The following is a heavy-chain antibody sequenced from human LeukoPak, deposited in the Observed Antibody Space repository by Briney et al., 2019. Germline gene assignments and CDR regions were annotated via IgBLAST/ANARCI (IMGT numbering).Heavy chain of an antibody. V-gene: IGHV3-30*12. CDR1: GFTFSSFG. CDR2: IIDESRQ. D-gene: IGHD3-9*01. J-gene: IGHJ3*02. Sequence: GGSLRLSCAASGFTFSSFGMHWVRQAPGKGLEWVALIIDESRQFYTPSVKGRFTISRDNSKNTLYLEMNSLRVEDTAMYYCVRDDATDDNGFDIWGQGTMVTVSS. CDR3: VRDDATDDNGFDI.